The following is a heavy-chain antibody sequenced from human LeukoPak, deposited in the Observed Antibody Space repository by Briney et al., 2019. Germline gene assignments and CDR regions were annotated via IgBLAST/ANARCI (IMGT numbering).Heavy chain of an antibody. Sequence: GGTLRLSCAASRFTLSSYSVSRGPQAPGKGLKWGSSISSRSSYIYYADSVKGRFTISRDKANNSLYLQMNSLRAEHTAVYFCASDSGWYREGVTAYWGQGNLVTVSS. J-gene: IGHJ4*02. CDR2: ISSRSSYI. D-gene: IGHD6-19*01. V-gene: IGHV3-21*01. CDR3: ASDSGWYREGVTAY. CDR1: RFTLSSYS.